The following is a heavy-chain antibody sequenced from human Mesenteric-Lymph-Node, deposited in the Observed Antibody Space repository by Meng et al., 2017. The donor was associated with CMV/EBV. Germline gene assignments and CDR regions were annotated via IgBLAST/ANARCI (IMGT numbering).Heavy chain of an antibody. V-gene: IGHV1-2*02. CDR3: ARGPRGLQT. D-gene: IGHD6-25*01. Sequence: ASVKVSCKPSKYTFIGYYIHWVRQAPGQGLEWMGWINPKTGGTNYAQIFQGRVTLTRDTSINTAYMELNRLRSEDTAVYYCARGPRGLQTWGQGTLVTISS. J-gene: IGHJ5*02. CDR2: INPKTGGT. CDR1: KYTFIGYY.